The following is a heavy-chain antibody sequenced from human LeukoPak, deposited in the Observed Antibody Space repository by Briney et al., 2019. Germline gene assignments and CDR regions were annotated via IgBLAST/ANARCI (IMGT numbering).Heavy chain of an antibody. CDR3: ARAVGPFDY. Sequence: PGGSLRLSCAASGFTFSSYSMNWVRQAPGKGLEWVSYISSSSSTIYYSDSVKGRFTISRDNSKSTLYLEMNSLRAEDTAIYYCARAVGPFDYWGQGTLVTVSS. CDR2: ISSSSSTI. D-gene: IGHD3-16*01. CDR1: GFTFSSYS. V-gene: IGHV3-48*01. J-gene: IGHJ4*02.